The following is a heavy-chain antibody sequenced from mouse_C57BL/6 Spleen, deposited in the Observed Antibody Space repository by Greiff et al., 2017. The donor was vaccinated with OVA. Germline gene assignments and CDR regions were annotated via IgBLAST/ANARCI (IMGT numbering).Heavy chain of an antibody. V-gene: IGHV1-50*01. CDR3: ARRGSSLYYFDY. CDR1: GYTFTSYW. J-gene: IGHJ2*01. CDR2: IDPSDSYT. D-gene: IGHD1-1*01. Sequence: QLQQPGAELVKPGASVKLSCKASGYTFTSYWMQWVKQRPGQGLEWIGEIDPSDSYTNYNQKFKGKATLTVDTSSSTAYMQLSSLTSEDSAVYYCARRGSSLYYFDYWGQGTTLTVSS.